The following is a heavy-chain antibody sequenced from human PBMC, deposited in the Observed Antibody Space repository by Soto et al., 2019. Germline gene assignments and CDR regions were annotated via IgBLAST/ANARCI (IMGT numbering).Heavy chain of an antibody. CDR2: IYYSGST. J-gene: IGHJ3*02. V-gene: IGHV4-59*01. D-gene: IGHD3-22*01. CDR3: ARVYYYDSSGQPAFDI. Sequence: AVSGKSISRYYGSWIRPPPGKGLEWIGYIYYSGSTNYNPSLKRRVTISVDTSKNQFSLKLSSVTAADTAVYYCARVYYYDSSGQPAFDIWGQGTMVTVS. CDR1: GKSISRYY.